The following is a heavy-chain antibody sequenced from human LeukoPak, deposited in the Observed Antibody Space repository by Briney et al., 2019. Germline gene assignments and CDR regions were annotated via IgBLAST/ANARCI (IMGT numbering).Heavy chain of an antibody. D-gene: IGHD3-16*01. CDR2: FNSGGVT. V-gene: IGHV3-66*01. Sequence: GGSLRLTCAASGFTVSSNYMSWVRQGPGKGLEWVSSFNSGGVTYYADSVKGRFTISRDNSKNTMYLQMNSLRVEDTAVYYCARSSFPYYFDYWGQGTLVTVSS. J-gene: IGHJ4*02. CDR1: GFTVSSNY. CDR3: ARSSFPYYFDY.